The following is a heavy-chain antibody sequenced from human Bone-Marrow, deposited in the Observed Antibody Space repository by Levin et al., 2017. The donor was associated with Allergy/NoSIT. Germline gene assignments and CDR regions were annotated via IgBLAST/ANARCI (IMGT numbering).Heavy chain of an antibody. J-gene: IGHJ6*02. CDR2: IRTKPNSYAT. Sequence: GESLKISCAASGFSFSASAIHWVRQASGKGLEWVGRIRTKPNSYATAYAASRKGRFTISRDDSKNTAYLQMNSLRTEDTAVYYCSRPSGYDTYYYYGMDVWGQGTTVTVSS. CDR3: SRPSGYDTYYYYGMDV. CDR1: GFSFSASA. D-gene: IGHD5-12*01. V-gene: IGHV3-73*01.